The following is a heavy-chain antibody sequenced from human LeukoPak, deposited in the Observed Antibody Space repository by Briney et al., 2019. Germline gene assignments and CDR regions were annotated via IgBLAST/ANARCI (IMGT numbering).Heavy chain of an antibody. CDR3: ARAYYDFWSGYYGDYYYYMDV. CDR2: ISSSSSTI. J-gene: IGHJ6*03. D-gene: IGHD3-3*01. V-gene: IGHV3-48*01. Sequence: GGSLRLSCAASGFTFSSYSMNWVRQAPGKGLEWVSYISSSSSTIYYADSVKGRFTISRDNAKNSLYLQMNSLRAEDTAVYYCARAYYDFWSGYYGDYYYYMDVWGKGTTVTVSS. CDR1: GFTFSSYS.